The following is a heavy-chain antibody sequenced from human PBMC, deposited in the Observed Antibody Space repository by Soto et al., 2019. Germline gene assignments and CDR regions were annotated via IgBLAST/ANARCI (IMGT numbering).Heavy chain of an antibody. CDR3: TTGIAVAGSLGMDV. J-gene: IGHJ6*02. V-gene: IGHV3-15*07. CDR1: GFTFSNAW. D-gene: IGHD6-19*01. Sequence: GGSLRLSCAASGFTFSNAWMNWVRQAPGKGLEWVGRIKSKTDGGTTDYAAPVKGRFTIPRDDSKNTLYLQMNSLKTEDTAVYYCTTGIAVAGSLGMDVWGQGTTVTVSS. CDR2: IKSKTDGGTT.